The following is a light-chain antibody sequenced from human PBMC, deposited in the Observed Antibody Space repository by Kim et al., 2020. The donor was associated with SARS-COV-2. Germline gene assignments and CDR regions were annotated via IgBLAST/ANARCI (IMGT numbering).Light chain of an antibody. J-gene: IGKJ2*01. CDR1: QGISNY. CDR3: QKYNSAPNT. V-gene: IGKV1-27*01. CDR2: ATS. Sequence: SASVGDRVTITCRASQGISNYLAWYQLKPGKIPRLLFYATSTLQSGVPSRFSGRGSGTDFTLTISSLQPEDVATYYCQKYNSAPNTFGQGTKLEI.